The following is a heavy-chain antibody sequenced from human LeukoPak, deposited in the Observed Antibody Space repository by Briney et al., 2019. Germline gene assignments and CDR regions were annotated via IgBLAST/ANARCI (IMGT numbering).Heavy chain of an antibody. D-gene: IGHD4/OR15-4a*01. CDR2: IYSDNT. V-gene: IGHV3-53*01. CDR1: GFTVGSDS. Sequence: GGSLRLSCTVSGFTVGSDSMSWVRQAPGKGLEWVSFIYSDNTHYSDSVKGRFTISRDNSKNTLYLQMNSLRAEDTGVYYCARRAGAYSHPYDYWGQGTLVTVSS. CDR3: ARRAGAYSHPYDY. J-gene: IGHJ4*02.